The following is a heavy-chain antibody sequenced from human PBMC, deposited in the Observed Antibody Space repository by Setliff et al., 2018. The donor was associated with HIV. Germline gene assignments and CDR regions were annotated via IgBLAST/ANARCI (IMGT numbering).Heavy chain of an antibody. CDR3: ARGSLYSSSSCFDY. CDR1: GGSISSSRYY. J-gene: IGHJ4*02. V-gene: IGHV4-39*01. Sequence: NPSETLSLTCAVSGGSISSSRYYWSWIRQPPGKGLEWIGSIYYSGSTYYNPSLKSRVTISVDTSKNQFSLKLSSVTAADAAVYYCARGSLYSSSSCFDYWGQGTLVTVSS. D-gene: IGHD6-13*01. CDR2: IYYSGST.